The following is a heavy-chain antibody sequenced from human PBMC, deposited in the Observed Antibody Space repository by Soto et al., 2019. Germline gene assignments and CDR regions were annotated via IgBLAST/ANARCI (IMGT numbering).Heavy chain of an antibody. J-gene: IGHJ4*02. V-gene: IGHV3-7*03. D-gene: IGHD3-9*01. Sequence: PGGSLRLSCATSGFTFSDYWMSWVRQAPGKWPEWVASIKQDGSQQDYDDSVKGRFTTSRDNAKNSVYLQVNRLRVEDTAVYHCARDSLVMGYYFDYWGQGTQVTVSS. CDR2: IKQDGSQQ. CDR3: ARDSLVMGYYFDY. CDR1: GFTFSDYW.